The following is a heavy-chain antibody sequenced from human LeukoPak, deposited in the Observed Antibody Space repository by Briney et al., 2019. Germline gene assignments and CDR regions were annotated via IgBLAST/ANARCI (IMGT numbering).Heavy chain of an antibody. Sequence: ASETLSLTCTVSGGSISSYYWSWIRQPPGKGLEWIGYIYYSGSTNYNPSLKSRVTISVDTSKNQFPLKLSSVTAADTAVYYCARGSGIAVADGTPYFQHWGQGTLVTVSS. CDR1: GGSISSYY. D-gene: IGHD6-19*01. V-gene: IGHV4-59*08. J-gene: IGHJ1*01. CDR3: ARGSGIAVADGTPYFQH. CDR2: IYYSGST.